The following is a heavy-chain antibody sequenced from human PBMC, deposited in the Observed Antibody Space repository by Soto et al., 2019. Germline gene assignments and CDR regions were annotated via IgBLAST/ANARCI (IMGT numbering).Heavy chain of an antibody. J-gene: IGHJ6*02. CDR2: ISPSTSHI. CDR3: SGCSGGACHQNYGMDV. CDR1: GFTFSSCT. Sequence: EVHLVESGGGLVKPGGSLRLSCAVSGFTFSSCTMNWVRQAPGKGLEWVSSISPSTSHIYYADSVKGRFTISRDNAKYSLFLQMNSLRAEDTAVYYCSGCSGGACHQNYGMDVWGQGTRVTVSS. D-gene: IGHD2-15*01. V-gene: IGHV3-21*01.